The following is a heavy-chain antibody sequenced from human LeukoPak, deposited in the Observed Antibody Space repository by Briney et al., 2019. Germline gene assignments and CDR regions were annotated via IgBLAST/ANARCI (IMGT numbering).Heavy chain of an antibody. V-gene: IGHV1-8*01. J-gene: IGHJ4*02. Sequence: GASVKVSCKASGYTFTSYDINWVRQATGQGLEWMGWMNPNSGNTGYAQKFQGRVTMTRNTSISTAYMELSSLRSEDTAVYYCASGITFGGVIVIPPEYWGQGTLVTVSS. D-gene: IGHD3-16*02. CDR2: MNPNSGNT. CDR3: ASGITFGGVIVIPPEY. CDR1: GYTFTSYD.